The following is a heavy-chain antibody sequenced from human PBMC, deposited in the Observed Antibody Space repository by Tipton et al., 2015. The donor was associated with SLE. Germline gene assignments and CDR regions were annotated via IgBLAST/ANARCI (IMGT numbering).Heavy chain of an antibody. Sequence: GSLRLSCAASGFIFSNYWMTWVRQAPGKGLEWVANIKQDGSERYYVDSVKGRFTISRDNAKNSLYLQMNSLRAEDTAVYYCARDWSSTTCWGDYWGQGTLVTVSS. CDR1: GFIFSNYW. CDR3: ARDWSSTTCWGDY. J-gene: IGHJ4*02. D-gene: IGHD2-2*01. V-gene: IGHV3-7*01. CDR2: IKQDGSER.